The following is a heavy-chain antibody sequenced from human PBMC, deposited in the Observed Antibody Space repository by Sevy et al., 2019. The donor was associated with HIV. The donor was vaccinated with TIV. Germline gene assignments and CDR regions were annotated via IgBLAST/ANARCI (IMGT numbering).Heavy chain of an antibody. D-gene: IGHD6-13*01. CDR3: TGLEGGSSWSYFDY. CDR1: GFTFSNAW. CDR2: IKSKTDGGKT. Sequence: GGSLRLSCAASGFTFSNAWMSWVRQAPGKGLEWVGRIKSKTDGGKTDYAAPVKGRFTISRDDSKNTLYLQMNSLKTEDTAVYYCTGLEGGSSWSYFDYWGQGTLVTVSS. J-gene: IGHJ4*02. V-gene: IGHV3-15*01.